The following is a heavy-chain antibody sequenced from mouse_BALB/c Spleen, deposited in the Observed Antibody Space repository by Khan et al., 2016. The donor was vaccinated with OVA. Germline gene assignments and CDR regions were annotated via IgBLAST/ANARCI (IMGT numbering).Heavy chain of an antibody. D-gene: IGHD1-1*01. J-gene: IGHJ2*01. CDR3: ATSYFYGYYFDY. V-gene: IGHV5-17*02. Sequence: EVELVESGGGLVQPGGSRKLSCAASGFAFSSSGMHWVRQAPEKGLEWVAYISSDSTTIYYADTVKGRFTISRDNPKNTLFLQMTSLRSGDTAMYFCATSYFYGYYFDYWGQGTTLTVSS. CDR1: GFAFSSSG. CDR2: ISSDSTTI.